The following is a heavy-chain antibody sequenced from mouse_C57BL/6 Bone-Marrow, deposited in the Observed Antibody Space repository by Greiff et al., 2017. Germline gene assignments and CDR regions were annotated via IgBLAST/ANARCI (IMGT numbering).Heavy chain of an antibody. J-gene: IGHJ1*03. CDR3: ARDALFAGYFDV. V-gene: IGHV1-59*01. CDR2: IDPSDSYT. CDR1: GYTFPSYW. D-gene: IGHD6-5*01. Sequence: QVQLQQSGAELVKPGASVKLSCKASGYTFPSYWMHWVKQRPGQGLEWIGVIDPSDSYTNYNQKFKGKATLTVDTSSSTAYMQLSSLTSENAAVYYCARDALFAGYFDVWGTGTTVTVSS.